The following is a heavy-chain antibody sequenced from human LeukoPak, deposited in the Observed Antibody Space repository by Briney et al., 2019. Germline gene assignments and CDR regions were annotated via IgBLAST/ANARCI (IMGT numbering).Heavy chain of an antibody. Sequence: SETLSLTCTVSGGSISSGSYYWSWFRQPAEKGLEWIGRIYTSGSTYYNPSLKSRVTISADTSKNQFSLNVSSVTAADTAVYYCARGYFDWYYYFDYWGQGTLVTVSS. V-gene: IGHV4-61*02. CDR1: GGSISSGSYY. CDR3: ARGYFDWYYYFDY. CDR2: IYTSGST. D-gene: IGHD3-9*01. J-gene: IGHJ4*02.